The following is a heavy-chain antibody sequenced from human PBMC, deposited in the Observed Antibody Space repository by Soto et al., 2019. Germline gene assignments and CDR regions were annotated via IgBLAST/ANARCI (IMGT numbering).Heavy chain of an antibody. D-gene: IGHD5-18*01. Sequence: ASVKVSCKASGYTFTNYYIHWVRQAPGQGLEWLGIIRPSGGRTEYAQRFQGRVTMTRDTSTSTVYMELTSLTSEDTAVYYCAREPNESYYFDYWGQGTLVTVSS. CDR1: GYTFTNYY. CDR2: IRPSGGRT. V-gene: IGHV1-46*01. J-gene: IGHJ4*02. CDR3: AREPNESYYFDY.